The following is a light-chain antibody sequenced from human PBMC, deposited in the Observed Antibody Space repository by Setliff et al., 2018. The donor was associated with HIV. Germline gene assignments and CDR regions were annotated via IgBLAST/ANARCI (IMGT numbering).Light chain of an antibody. J-gene: IGLJ1*01. V-gene: IGLV2-8*01. Sequence: ALTQPPSASGSPGQSVTISCTGTSSDVGSYNYVSWYQQHPGKAPKVMIYEVSKRPSGVPDRFSGSKSGNTASLTVSGLQAEDEADYYCSSYAGSNNYVFGSGTRSPS. CDR3: SSYAGSNNYV. CDR2: EVS. CDR1: SSDVGSYNY.